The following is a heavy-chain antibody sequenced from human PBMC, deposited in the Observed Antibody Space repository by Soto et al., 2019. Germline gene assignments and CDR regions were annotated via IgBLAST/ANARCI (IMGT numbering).Heavy chain of an antibody. CDR3: ARWPQPRYTADPYAVDV. D-gene: IGHD3-16*02. Sequence: QVHLVQSGTEVKKPGSSVKVSCKASGGTFSSSGFSWVRQAPGQGLEWMGMIFPSLDTTNYAQKFQARVTITADEVTSTAYMELRSLRSEDTAVYYCARWPQPRYTADPYAVDVWGQGTRVIVSS. CDR2: IFPSLDTT. J-gene: IGHJ6*02. V-gene: IGHV1-69*11. CDR1: GGTFSSSG.